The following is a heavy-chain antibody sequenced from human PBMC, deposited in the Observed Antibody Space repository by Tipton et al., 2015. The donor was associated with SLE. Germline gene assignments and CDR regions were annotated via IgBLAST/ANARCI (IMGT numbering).Heavy chain of an antibody. CDR1: GFTFSSYS. J-gene: IGHJ3*02. CDR2: ISSSSSYI. D-gene: IGHD6-13*01. Sequence: SLRLSCAASGFTFSSYSMNWVRQAPGKGLEWVSSISSSSSYIYYADSVKGRFTISRDNAKNSLYLQMNSLRAEDTAVYYCARARGVAAAGLDAFDIWGQGTMVTVSS. CDR3: ARARGVAAAGLDAFDI. V-gene: IGHV3-21*03.